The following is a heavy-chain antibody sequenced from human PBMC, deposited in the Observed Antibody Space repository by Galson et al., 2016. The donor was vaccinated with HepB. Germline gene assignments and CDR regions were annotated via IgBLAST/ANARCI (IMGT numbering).Heavy chain of an antibody. CDR2: ISGDGTGT. CDR1: GFTFSIYA. J-gene: IGHJ4*02. V-gene: IGHV3-23*01. D-gene: IGHD6-19*01. Sequence: SLRLSCAASGFTFSIYAMSWVRQAPGKGLEWVSAISGDGTGTYYAGSVQGRFTSSRDRSKNTLYLQMYSLRADDTAVYYCARFTQQWLDRVYYFDYWGQGTLVTVSS. CDR3: ARFTQQWLDRVYYFDY.